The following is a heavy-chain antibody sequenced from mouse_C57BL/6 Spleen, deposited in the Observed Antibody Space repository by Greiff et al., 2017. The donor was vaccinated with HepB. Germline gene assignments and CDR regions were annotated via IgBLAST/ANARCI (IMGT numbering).Heavy chain of an antibody. D-gene: IGHD1-1*01. CDR3: ARESRSSYGDFDY. CDR2: INPSSGYT. CDR1: GYTFTSYW. J-gene: IGHJ2*01. Sequence: VQLQQSGAELAKPGASVKLSCKASGYTFTSYWMHWVKQRPGQGLEWIGYINPSSGYTKYNQKFKDKATLTADKSSSTAYMQLSSLTYEDSAVYYCARESRSSYGDFDYWGQGTTLTVSS. V-gene: IGHV1-7*01.